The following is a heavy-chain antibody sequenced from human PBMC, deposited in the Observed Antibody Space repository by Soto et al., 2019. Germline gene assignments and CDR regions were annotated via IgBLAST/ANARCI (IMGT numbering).Heavy chain of an antibody. V-gene: IGHV4-34*01. D-gene: IGHD4-17*01. CDR2: INHSGST. J-gene: IGHJ4*02. CDR3: ASRDDYGERFDD. Sequence: SETLSLTCAVYGGSFSGYYWSWIRQPPGKGLEWIGEINHSGSTNYNPSLKSRVTISVDTSKNQFSLKLSSVTAADTAVYYCASRDDYGERFDDWGQGTLVTVSS. CDR1: GGSFSGYY.